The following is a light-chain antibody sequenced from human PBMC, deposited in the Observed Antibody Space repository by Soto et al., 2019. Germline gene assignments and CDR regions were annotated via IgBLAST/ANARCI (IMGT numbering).Light chain of an antibody. V-gene: IGKV1-5*03. CDR3: QHYNSYSEA. Sequence: DIQMTQSPSTLSGSVGDRVTITCRASQTISSWLAWYQQKPGKAPKLLIYKASTLKSGVSSRFSGSGSGTEFTLTISSLQPDDFATYYCQHYNSYSEAFGQGTKVDIK. J-gene: IGKJ1*01. CDR1: QTISSW. CDR2: KAS.